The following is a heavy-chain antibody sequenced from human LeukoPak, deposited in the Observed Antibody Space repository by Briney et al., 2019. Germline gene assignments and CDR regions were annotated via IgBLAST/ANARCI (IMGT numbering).Heavy chain of an antibody. CDR1: GGSFSGYY. D-gene: IGHD3-22*01. V-gene: IGHV4-34*01. CDR2: INHSGST. Sequence: SETLSLTCAVYGGSFSGYYWSWIRQPPGKGLEWIGEINHSGSTNYNPSLKSRVTISVDTSKNQFSLKLSSVTAADTAVYYCARGNTMIVVVTRGYYFDYWGQGTLATVSS. CDR3: ARGNTMIVVVTRGYYFDY. J-gene: IGHJ4*02.